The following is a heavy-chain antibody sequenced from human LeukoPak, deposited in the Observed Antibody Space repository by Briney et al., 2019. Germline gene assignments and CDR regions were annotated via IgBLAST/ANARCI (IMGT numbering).Heavy chain of an antibody. CDR3: ARDGKIRITMVRGGYFDY. CDR1: GYTFTSYG. V-gene: IGHV1-18*01. D-gene: IGHD3-10*01. J-gene: IGHJ4*02. CDR2: ISAYNGNT. Sequence: ASVKVSCKASGYTFTSYGISWVRQAPGQGLEWMGWISAYNGNTNYAQKLQDRVTMTTDTSTSTAYMELRSLRSDDTAVYYCARDGKIRITMVRGGYFDYWGQGTLVTVSS.